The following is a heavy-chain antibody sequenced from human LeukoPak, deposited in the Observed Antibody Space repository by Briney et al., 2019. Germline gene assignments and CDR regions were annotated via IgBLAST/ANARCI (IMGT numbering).Heavy chain of an antibody. CDR3: ARASVEHSIVAGDYFDS. CDR1: GYSINNVHY. Sequence: SETLPLTCAVSGYSINNVHYWAWIRQPPGKGLEWIGNISQSAVASYNPSLKSRVTISLDTSNNHFSLNLRSVTAADTAVYFCARASVEHSIVAGDYFDSWGQGTLVTVSS. J-gene: IGHJ4*02. D-gene: IGHD2-15*01. CDR2: ISQSAVA. V-gene: IGHV4-38-2*01.